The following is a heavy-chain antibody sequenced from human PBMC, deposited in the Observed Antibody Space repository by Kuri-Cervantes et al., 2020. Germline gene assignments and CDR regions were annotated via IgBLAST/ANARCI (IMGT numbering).Heavy chain of an antibody. J-gene: IGHJ4*02. V-gene: IGHV1-2*02. CDR3: ARGLRYFDWFSDHYYFDY. CDR1: GYTFTGYY. D-gene: IGHD3-9*01. Sequence: ASVKVSCKASGYTFTGYYMHWVRQAPGQGLEWMGWINPNSGGTNYAQKFQGRVTMTRDTSISTAYMELSRLRSDDTAVYYCARGLRYFDWFSDHYYFDYWGQGTLVTCSS. CDR2: INPNSGGT.